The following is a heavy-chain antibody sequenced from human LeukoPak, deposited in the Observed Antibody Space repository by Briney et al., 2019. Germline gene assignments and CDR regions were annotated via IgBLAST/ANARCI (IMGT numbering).Heavy chain of an antibody. CDR2: IYYSGST. J-gene: IGHJ4*02. CDR3: ARDRQQLVRGDYFDY. V-gene: IGHV4-39*07. Sequence: SSETLPLTCTVSGGSISSSSYYWVWIRQPPGKGQEWIGSIYYSGSTYYNPSLKSRVTISVDTSKNHFSLRLSSVTAADTAVYYCARDRQQLVRGDYFDYWGQGILVTVSS. D-gene: IGHD6-13*01. CDR1: GGSISSSSYY.